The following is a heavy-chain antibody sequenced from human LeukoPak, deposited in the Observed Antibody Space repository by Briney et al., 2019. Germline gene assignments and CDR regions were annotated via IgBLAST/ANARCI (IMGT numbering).Heavy chain of an antibody. Sequence: GESLKISCKGSEYSFPSYWIAWVRQMPGKGLEWMALFYPGDSDTKYSPSFQGQVTVSVDKSISTAYLQWSSLKASDTAMYYCARGASAIGNYNILTGYYNDYFDYWGQGTLVTVSS. CDR1: EYSFPSYW. J-gene: IGHJ4*02. V-gene: IGHV5-51*01. CDR2: FYPGDSDT. CDR3: ARGASAIGNYNILTGYYNDYFDY. D-gene: IGHD3-9*01.